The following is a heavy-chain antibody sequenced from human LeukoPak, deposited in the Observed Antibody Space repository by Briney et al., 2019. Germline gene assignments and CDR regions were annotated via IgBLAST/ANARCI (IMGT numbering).Heavy chain of an antibody. CDR3: AKMREVQYRLSPFDY. D-gene: IGHD1-1*01. Sequence: GGSLRLSCAASGFTFSSYAMSWVRQAPGKGLEWVSVISASGGSTNYADSVKGRFTISRDNTKNTLYLQMSSLRAEDTAVYYCAKMREVQYRLSPFDYWGQGTLVTVSS. J-gene: IGHJ4*02. CDR2: ISASGGST. CDR1: GFTFSSYA. V-gene: IGHV3-23*01.